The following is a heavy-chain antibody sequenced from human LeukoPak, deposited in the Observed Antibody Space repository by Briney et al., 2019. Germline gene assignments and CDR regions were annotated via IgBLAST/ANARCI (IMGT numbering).Heavy chain of an antibody. J-gene: IGHJ5*02. Sequence: KTSQTLSLTCSVSGGSISGYYWSWVRQPPGKGLEWIGYISDIGITNYNPSLKSRVTISIDTSKNQFSLKVTSVTAADTAVYYCAREGQWLPDWFDPWGQGTLVTVSS. CDR1: GGSISGYY. D-gene: IGHD6-19*01. V-gene: IGHV4-59*01. CDR2: ISDIGIT. CDR3: AREGQWLPDWFDP.